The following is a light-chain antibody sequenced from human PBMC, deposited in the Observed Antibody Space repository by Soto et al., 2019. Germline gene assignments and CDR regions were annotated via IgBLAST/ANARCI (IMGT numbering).Light chain of an antibody. CDR2: GAS. J-gene: IGKJ3*01. CDR3: QQYGSSPPFT. CDR1: QSVSSSY. V-gene: IGKV3-20*01. Sequence: EIVLTQSPGTLSLSPGERATLSCTASQSVSSSYLAWYQQKPGQAPRLLIYGASSRATGIPDRFSGSGSGTDFTLIISRLEPEDFAVDFCQQYGSSPPFTFGPGTKVDIK.